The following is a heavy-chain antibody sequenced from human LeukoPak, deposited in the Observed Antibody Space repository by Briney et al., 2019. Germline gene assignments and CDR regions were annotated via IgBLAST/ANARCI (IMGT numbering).Heavy chain of an antibody. Sequence: GGSLRLSCAASGFTFRSYSMNWVRQAPGKGLEWVSSITRSSNYIYYADSVKGRFTISRDNAKNSLYLQMNSLRAEDTAVYYCASSRYDSSGYYGIIAYWGQGTLVTVSS. D-gene: IGHD3-22*01. J-gene: IGHJ4*02. CDR3: ASSRYDSSGYYGIIAY. CDR1: GFTFRSYS. CDR2: ITRSSNYI. V-gene: IGHV3-21*01.